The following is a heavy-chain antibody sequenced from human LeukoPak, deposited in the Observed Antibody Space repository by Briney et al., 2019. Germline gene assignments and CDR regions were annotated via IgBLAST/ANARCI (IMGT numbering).Heavy chain of an antibody. CDR2: IYSGGST. Sequence: GGSLRLSCAASGFTVSSNYMSWVRQAPGKGMEWVSVIYSGGSTYYADSVKGRFTISRDNSKNTLYLQMNSLRAEETAVYYCARDGGYSYGYDYWGQGTLVTVSS. J-gene: IGHJ4*02. D-gene: IGHD5-18*01. CDR3: ARDGGYSYGYDY. V-gene: IGHV3-66*01. CDR1: GFTVSSNY.